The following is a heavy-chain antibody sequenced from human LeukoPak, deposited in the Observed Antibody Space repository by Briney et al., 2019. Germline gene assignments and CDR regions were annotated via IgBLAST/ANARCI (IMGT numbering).Heavy chain of an antibody. CDR1: GFTFSDYS. D-gene: IGHD6-13*01. CDR3: ARLPSGSCCAHFDY. J-gene: IGHJ4*02. V-gene: IGHV3-48*01. Sequence: GGSLRLSCVASGFTFSDYSMNWVRQAPGKGLGGISYISTGGSNIYYADAVKGRFTISRDNAKNSLFLQMNSLRAEDTAVYYCARLPSGSCCAHFDYWGQGTLVTVSS. CDR2: ISTGGSNI.